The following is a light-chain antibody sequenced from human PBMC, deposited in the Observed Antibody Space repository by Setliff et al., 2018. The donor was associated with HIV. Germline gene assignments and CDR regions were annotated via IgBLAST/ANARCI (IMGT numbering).Light chain of an antibody. CDR1: SSDVGSYNY. CDR3: SSFAGRLQV. Sequence: QSVLTQPRSVSGSPGQSVTIPCTGTSSDVGSYNYVTWYQQHPGKVPKLMIYDVTRRPSGVPDRFSGSRSGNTASLTISGLQAEDEADYYCSSFAGRLQVFGTGTKVTV. CDR2: DVT. V-gene: IGLV2-11*01. J-gene: IGLJ1*01.